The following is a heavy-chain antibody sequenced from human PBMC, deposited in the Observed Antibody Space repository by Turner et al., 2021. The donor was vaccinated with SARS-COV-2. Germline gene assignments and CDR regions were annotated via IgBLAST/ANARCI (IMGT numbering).Heavy chain of an antibody. J-gene: IGHJ4*02. CDR1: GFTFSSYA. CDR2: ISGSGGST. D-gene: IGHD3-22*01. Sequence: EVHLLESGGGLVQPGGSLRLSCAASGFTFSSYAMSWVRQAPGKGLEWVSGISGSGGSTYYADSVKGRFTISRDNSKNTLYLQMNSLRAEDTAVYYCAKAWRIVVLIHFDYWGQGTLVTVSS. V-gene: IGHV3-23*01. CDR3: AKAWRIVVLIHFDY.